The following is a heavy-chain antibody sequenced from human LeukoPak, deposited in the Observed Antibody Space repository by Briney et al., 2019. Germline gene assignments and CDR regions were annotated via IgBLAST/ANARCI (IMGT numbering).Heavy chain of an antibody. CDR1: GFTFSGSA. CDR2: IRSKANSYAT. D-gene: IGHD5-24*01. V-gene: IGHV3-73*01. Sequence: GGSLRLSCAASGFTFSGSAMHWVRQASGKGLEWVGRIRSKANSYATAYAASVKGRFTISRDDSKNTAYLQMNSLKTEDTAVYYCTRRLGDGYNFDGGYYYYYYMDIWGKGTTVTVSS. CDR3: TRRLGDGYNFDGGYYYYYYMDI. J-gene: IGHJ6*03.